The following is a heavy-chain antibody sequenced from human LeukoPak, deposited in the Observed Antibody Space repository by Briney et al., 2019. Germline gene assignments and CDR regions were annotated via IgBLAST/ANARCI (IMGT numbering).Heavy chain of an antibody. CDR2: INHSGST. CDR1: GGSFSGYY. Sequence: SGTLSLTCAVYGGSFSGYYWSWIRQPPGKGLEWIGEINHSGSTNYNPSLKSRVTISVDTSKNQFSLKLSSVTAADTAVYYCARDLTGGRGYWGQGTLVTVSS. D-gene: IGHD1-14*01. CDR3: ARDLTGGRGY. J-gene: IGHJ4*02. V-gene: IGHV4-34*01.